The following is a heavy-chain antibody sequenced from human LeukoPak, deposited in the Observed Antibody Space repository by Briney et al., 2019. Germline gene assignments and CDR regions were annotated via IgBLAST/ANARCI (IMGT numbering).Heavy chain of an antibody. D-gene: IGHD3-10*01. CDR3: AKDYYGSGSYGFFDY. CDR2: ISGSGGST. Sequence: GGSLRLSCAASGFTFSSYAMSWVRQAPGKGLEWVSAISGSGGSTYYADPVKGRFTISRDNSKNKLYLQMNSLRAEDTAVYYCAKDYYGSGSYGFFDYWGQGALVTVSS. V-gene: IGHV3-23*01. J-gene: IGHJ4*02. CDR1: GFTFSSYA.